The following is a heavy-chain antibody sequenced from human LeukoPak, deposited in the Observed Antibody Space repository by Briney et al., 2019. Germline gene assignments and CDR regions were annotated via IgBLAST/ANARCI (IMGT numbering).Heavy chain of an antibody. J-gene: IGHJ3*01. D-gene: IGHD3-22*01. V-gene: IGHV3-48*03. CDR2: ISSSGSTI. CDR1: GFTFSSYE. Sequence: GGSLRLSCAASGFTFSSYEMNWVRQAPGKGLEWVSYISSSGSTIYYADSVKGRFAISRDNAKNSLYLQMNSLRAEDTAVYYCARVFSYYYDSSDPSMVWGQGTMVTVSS. CDR3: ARVFSYYYDSSDPSMV.